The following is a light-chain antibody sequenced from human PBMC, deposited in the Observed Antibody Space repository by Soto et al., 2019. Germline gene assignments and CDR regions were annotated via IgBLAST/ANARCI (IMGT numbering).Light chain of an antibody. CDR3: QQYYSNPLT. CDR1: QSVLYSSNNKNY. V-gene: IGKV4-1*01. CDR2: WAS. Sequence: DIVMTQSPDSLAVSLGERATINCKSSQSVLYSSNNKNYLAWYQQKPGQPPKLLIYWASTRESGVPDRFSGSGSGTDFALTIRSLQAEDVATYYCQQYYSNPLTFGGGTKVEMK. J-gene: IGKJ4*01.